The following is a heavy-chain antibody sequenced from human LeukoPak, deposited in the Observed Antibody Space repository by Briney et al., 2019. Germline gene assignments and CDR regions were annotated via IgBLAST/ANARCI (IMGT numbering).Heavy chain of an antibody. CDR1: GFTFSNYW. Sequence: QSGGSLRLSCAASGFTFSNYWMTWVRQAPGKGLEWVANIKQDGSDKNYVDSVKGRFTISRDNAKNSLYLQMNSLRAEDTAVYYCAGDFGEFSWGQGTLVTVSS. CDR2: IKQDGSDK. V-gene: IGHV3-7*04. J-gene: IGHJ5*02. D-gene: IGHD3-10*01. CDR3: AGDFGEFS.